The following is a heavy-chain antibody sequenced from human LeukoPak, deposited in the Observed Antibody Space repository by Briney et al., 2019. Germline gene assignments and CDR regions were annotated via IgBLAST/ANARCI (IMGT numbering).Heavy chain of an antibody. D-gene: IGHD1-1*01. CDR1: GGSFSGYY. CDR3: AMSLLWPTGTFEI. CDR2: INHSGST. V-gene: IGHV4-34*01. Sequence: SETLSLTCAVYGGSFSGYYWIWIRQPPGKGLEWIGEINHSGSTTYNPSLKSRVTISVDTSKNQFSLKLNSVTAADTAVYFCAMSLLWPTGTFEIWGQGTMVTV. J-gene: IGHJ3*02.